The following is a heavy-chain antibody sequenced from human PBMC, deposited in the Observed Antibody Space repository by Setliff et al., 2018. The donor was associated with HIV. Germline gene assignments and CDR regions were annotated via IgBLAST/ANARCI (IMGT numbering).Heavy chain of an antibody. J-gene: IGHJ4*02. D-gene: IGHD1-1*01. CDR2: ISYDGSRT. Sequence: PGGSLRLSCAASGFTFSTFAMHWVRQAPGKGLEWVSVISYDGSRTYYADSVKGRFTISRGNSKNTLYLQVNSLRSDDTAVYFCARQLSNSFESWGQGTLVTVSS. CDR1: GFTFSTFA. CDR3: ARQLSNSFES. V-gene: IGHV3-30*01.